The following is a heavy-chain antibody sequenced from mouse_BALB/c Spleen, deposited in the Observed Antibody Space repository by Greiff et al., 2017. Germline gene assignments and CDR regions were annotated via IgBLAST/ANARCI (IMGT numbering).Heavy chain of an antibody. CDR3: ANIYYDYKYFDV. D-gene: IGHD2-4*01. CDR1: GYAFSSYW. V-gene: IGHV1-80*01. CDR2: IYPGDGDT. Sequence: QVQLQQSGAELVRPGSSVKISCKASGYAFSSYWMNWVRQRPGQGLEWIGQIYPGDGDTNYNGKFKGKATLTADKSSSTAYMQLSSLTSEDSAVYFCANIYYDYKYFDVWGAGTTVTVSS. J-gene: IGHJ1*01.